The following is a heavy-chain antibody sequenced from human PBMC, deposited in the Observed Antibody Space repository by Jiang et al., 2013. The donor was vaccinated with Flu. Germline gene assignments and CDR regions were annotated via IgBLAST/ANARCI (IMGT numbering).Heavy chain of an antibody. V-gene: IGHV4-34*01. CDR3: ARGGRGAYPEILTGYQPGFDY. CDR2: INHTGST. CDR1: GGSFSGYY. Sequence: GLLKPSETLSLTCDVNGGSFSGYYWSWIRQPPGRGLEWIGKINHTGSTNYNPSLKSRVTISIDTSKNQVSLRLTSMTAADTAVYYCARGGRGAYPEILTGYQPGFDYWGQGTLVTVSS. J-gene: IGHJ4*02. D-gene: IGHD3-9*01.